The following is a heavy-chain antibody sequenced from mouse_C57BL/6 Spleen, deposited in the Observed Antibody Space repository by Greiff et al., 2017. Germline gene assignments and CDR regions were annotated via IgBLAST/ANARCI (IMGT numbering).Heavy chain of an antibody. CDR2: IDPSDSET. J-gene: IGHJ2*01. CDR3: ARGSKDYFDY. CDR1: GYTFTSYW. V-gene: IGHV1-52*01. Sequence: QVQLKQPGAELVRPGSSVKLSCKASGYTFTSYWMHWVKQRPIQGLEWIGNIDPSDSETHYNQKFKDKATLTVDKSSSTAYMQLSSLTSEDSAVYYCARGSKDYFDYWGQGTTLTVSS.